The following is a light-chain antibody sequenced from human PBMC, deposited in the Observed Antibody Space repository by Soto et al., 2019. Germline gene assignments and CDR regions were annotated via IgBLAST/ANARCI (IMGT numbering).Light chain of an antibody. V-gene: IGKV1-39*01. Sequence: DIQMTQSPSSLSASVGDRVTITCRASQSISNYLNWYQQKPGKAPNLLIYVASNLQSGVPSRFSGSGSGKDFTLTISSLQPEDFATYYCQQSYITPQTFGQGTKVEIK. CDR1: QSISNY. CDR2: VAS. J-gene: IGKJ1*01. CDR3: QQSYITPQT.